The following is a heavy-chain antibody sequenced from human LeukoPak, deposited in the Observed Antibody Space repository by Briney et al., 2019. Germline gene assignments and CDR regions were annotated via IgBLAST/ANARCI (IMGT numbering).Heavy chain of an antibody. J-gene: IGHJ4*02. CDR3: ARSDLRDGYNY. D-gene: IGHD5-24*01. Sequence: TSETLSLTCTVSGGSISSYYWSWIRQPPGKGLEWIGYIYYSGSTNCNPSLKSRATISVDTSKNQFSLKLSSVTAADTAVYYCARSDLRDGYNYWGQGTLVTVSS. CDR1: GGSISSYY. CDR2: IYYSGST. V-gene: IGHV4-59*01.